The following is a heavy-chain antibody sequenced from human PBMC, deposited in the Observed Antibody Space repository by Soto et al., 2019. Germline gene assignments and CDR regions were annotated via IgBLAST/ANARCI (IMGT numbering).Heavy chain of an antibody. D-gene: IGHD2-2*01. Sequence: ASVKVSCKASGYTFTSYYMHWVRQAPGQGLEWMGIINPSGGSTSYAQKFQGWVTMTRDTSISTAYMELSRLRSDDTAVYYCARGGIVVVPAPHLFDYWGQGTLVTVSS. J-gene: IGHJ4*02. CDR3: ARGGIVVVPAPHLFDY. CDR2: INPSGGST. CDR1: GYTFTSYY. V-gene: IGHV1-46*01.